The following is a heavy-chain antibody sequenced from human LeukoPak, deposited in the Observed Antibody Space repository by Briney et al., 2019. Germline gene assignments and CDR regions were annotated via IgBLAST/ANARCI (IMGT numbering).Heavy chain of an antibody. V-gene: IGHV3-23*01. D-gene: IGHD3-22*01. CDR1: GFTFSSYA. CDR2: ISGSGGST. Sequence: GGSLRLSCAASGFTFSSYAMSWVRQAPGKGLEWVSAISGSGGSTYYADSVKGRFTISRDNSKNTPYLQMNSLRAEDTAVYYCAKGGYDSSGYYYGGFDYWGQGTLVTVSS. CDR3: AKGGYDSSGYYYGGFDY. J-gene: IGHJ4*02.